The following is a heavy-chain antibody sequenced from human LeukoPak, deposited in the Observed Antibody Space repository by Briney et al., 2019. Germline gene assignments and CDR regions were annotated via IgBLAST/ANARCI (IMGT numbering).Heavy chain of an antibody. V-gene: IGHV3-23*01. CDR2: ISDSGGGT. CDR1: GITLSNYG. CDR3: AKRGVVSRVILVGFHKEAYYFDS. Sequence: PGGSLRLSCAVSGITLSNYGMTWLRQAPGKGLEWVAGISDSGGGTYYADSVKGRFTISRDNLKNTLYLQMNSLRAEDTAVYFCAKRGVVSRVILVGFHKEAYYFDSWGQGALVTVSS. J-gene: IGHJ4*02. D-gene: IGHD3-22*01.